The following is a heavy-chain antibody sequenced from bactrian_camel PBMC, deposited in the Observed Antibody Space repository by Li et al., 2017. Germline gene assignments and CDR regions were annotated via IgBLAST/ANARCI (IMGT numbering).Heavy chain of an antibody. Sequence: VQLVESGGGLVQPGGSLRLSCAASGFTFSTYDMSWVRQAPGKGLEWVSGITSGGGRTYYGDSVKGRFTISRDNVKNTVYLQLNSLKTEDVAMYYCTKGYGGSWIGFDCWGQGTQVTVS. CDR1: GFTFSTYD. D-gene: IGHD6*01. J-gene: IGHJ6*01. V-gene: IGHV3S40*01. CDR3: TKGYGGSWIGFDC. CDR2: ITSGGGRT.